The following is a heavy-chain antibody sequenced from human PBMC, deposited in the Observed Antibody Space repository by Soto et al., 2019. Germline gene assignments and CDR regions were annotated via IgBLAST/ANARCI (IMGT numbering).Heavy chain of an antibody. V-gene: IGHV1-18*01. CDR3: AREGDRCISTSCYDWFDP. Sequence: QVQLVQSGAEVKKPGASVKVSCKASGYTFTSYGISWVRQAPGQGLEWMGWISAYNGNTNYAQKLQGRVTMTTDTSTSTAYMELSSLRSDDTAVYYCAREGDRCISTSCYDWFDPWGQGTLVTVSS. CDR1: GYTFTSYG. CDR2: ISAYNGNT. D-gene: IGHD2-2*01. J-gene: IGHJ5*02.